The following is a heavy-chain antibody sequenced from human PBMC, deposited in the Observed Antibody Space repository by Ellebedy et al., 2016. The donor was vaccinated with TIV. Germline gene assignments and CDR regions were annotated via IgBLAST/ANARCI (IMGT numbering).Heavy chain of an antibody. CDR1: GFTFSRYA. J-gene: IGHJ4*02. Sequence: GESLKISCAASGFTFSRYAMSWVRQAPGKGLEWVSAIGGSGHTTDYTDSVKGRFTISRDNSKNTLSLQINNLRAEATAVYYCAKDPITIFGVVWIYWGQGTLVTVSS. CDR2: IGGSGHTT. V-gene: IGHV3-23*01. D-gene: IGHD3-3*01. CDR3: AKDPITIFGVVWIY.